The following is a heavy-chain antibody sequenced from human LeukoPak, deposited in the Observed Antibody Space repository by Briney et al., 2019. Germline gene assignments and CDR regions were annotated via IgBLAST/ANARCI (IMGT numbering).Heavy chain of an antibody. Sequence: PGGSLRLSCAASGFTFSSYAMHWVRQAPGKGLERVAVISYDGSNKYYADSVKGRFTISRDNSKNTLYLQMNSLRAEDTAVYYCARDQPYYYGMDVWGQGTTVTVSS. CDR3: ARDQPYYYGMDV. J-gene: IGHJ6*02. V-gene: IGHV3-30-3*01. CDR2: ISYDGSNK. CDR1: GFTFSSYA.